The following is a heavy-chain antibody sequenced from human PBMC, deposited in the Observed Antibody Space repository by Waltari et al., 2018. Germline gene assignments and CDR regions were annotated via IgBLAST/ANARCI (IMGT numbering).Heavy chain of an antibody. V-gene: IGHV3-33*01. CDR2: MSSDGIYK. J-gene: IGHJ4*02. CDR3: ARGGGGHLDY. D-gene: IGHD2-15*01. Sequence: QVQLVQSGGGVVQPGRSLRVSGAAFGYPFSSTSMHWVRQAPGKGLEWVASMSSDGIYKYYGDSVKGRYTVSRDNSENTLYLQMNSLRAEDTAVYYCARGGGGHLDYWGQGTPVTVSS. CDR1: GYPFSSTS.